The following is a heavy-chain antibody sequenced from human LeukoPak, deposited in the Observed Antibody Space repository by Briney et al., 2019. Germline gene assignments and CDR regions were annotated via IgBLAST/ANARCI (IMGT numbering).Heavy chain of an antibody. Sequence: GGSLRLSCAASGFTFSSYGMHWVRQAPGKALEWVAFIRYDGSNKYYADSVKGRFTISRDNSKNTLYLQMNSLRAEDTAVYYCAALYDILSRLAFDIWGQGTMVTVSS. D-gene: IGHD3-9*01. J-gene: IGHJ3*02. CDR2: IRYDGSNK. V-gene: IGHV3-30*02. CDR3: AALYDILSRLAFDI. CDR1: GFTFSSYG.